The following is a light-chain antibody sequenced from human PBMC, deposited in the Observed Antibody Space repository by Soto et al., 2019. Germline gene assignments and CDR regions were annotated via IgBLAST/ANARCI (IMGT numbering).Light chain of an antibody. CDR3: QQFGSSPRGT. CDR1: QSVSSSY. CDR2: GAS. J-gene: IGKJ1*01. V-gene: IGKV3-20*01. Sequence: EIVLTQSPSTLSLSPGERATLSCRASQSVSSSYLAWYQQKPGQAPRLLIYGASSRATGIPDRFSGSGSGTDFTLTISGLEPEDFAVYYCQQFGSSPRGTFGQGTKVEIK.